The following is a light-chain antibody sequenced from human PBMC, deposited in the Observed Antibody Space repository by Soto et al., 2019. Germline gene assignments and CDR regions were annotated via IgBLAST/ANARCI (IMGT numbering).Light chain of an antibody. CDR3: TSYTTTSTYV. J-gene: IGLJ1*01. V-gene: IGLV2-14*01. CDR1: SSDVGGYRH. Sequence: QSVLTQPASVSGSPGQSITISCTGTSSDVGGYRHVSWYQHHPGKAPKLMIYEVSNRPSGVSHRFSGSKSGNTASLTISGLQAEDEADYYCTSYTTTSTYVFGTGTKLTVL. CDR2: EVS.